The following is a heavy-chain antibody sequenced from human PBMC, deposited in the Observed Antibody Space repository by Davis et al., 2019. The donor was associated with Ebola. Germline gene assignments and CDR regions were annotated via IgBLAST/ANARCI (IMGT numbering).Heavy chain of an antibody. CDR1: GFTFSSYP. J-gene: IGHJ4*02. CDR3: AKPPNNIVGAIYYFDY. D-gene: IGHD1-26*01. CDR2: IIGIGGST. V-gene: IGHV3-23*01. Sequence: GESLKISCAASGFTFSSYPMSWVRQAPGTALDWVSSIIGIGGSTYSADAVKGRFTISRDNSQNTLYMQMNSLRAEDTAVYYSAKPPNNIVGAIYYFDYWGKGTLVTVSS.